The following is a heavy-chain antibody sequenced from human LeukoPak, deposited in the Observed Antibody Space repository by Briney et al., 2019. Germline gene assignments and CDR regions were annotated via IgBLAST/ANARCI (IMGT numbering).Heavy chain of an antibody. Sequence: PGGSLRLSCAASGFTFSSYSMNWVRQAPGKGLEWVSGINWNSDSIGYADSVKGRFTTSRDNAKNSLCLQMNSLRAEDTAFYYCAINGGGDSGYGNFDYWGQGTLVTVSS. D-gene: IGHD5-12*01. V-gene: IGHV3-9*01. CDR2: INWNSDSI. CDR3: AINGGGDSGYGNFDY. CDR1: GFTFSSYS. J-gene: IGHJ4*02.